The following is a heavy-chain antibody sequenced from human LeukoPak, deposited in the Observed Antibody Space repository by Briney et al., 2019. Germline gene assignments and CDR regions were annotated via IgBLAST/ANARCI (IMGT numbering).Heavy chain of an antibody. Sequence: PGGSLRLSCAASGFTFDDYAMHWVRQAPGKGLEWVSGISWNSGSIGYADSVKGRFTISRDNAKNSLYLQMNTLTDEDTAVYYCARPVSSSEGFDYWGQGTLVTVSS. CDR2: ISWNSGSI. CDR1: GFTFDDYA. CDR3: ARPVSSSEGFDY. J-gene: IGHJ4*02. V-gene: IGHV3-9*01. D-gene: IGHD2-2*01.